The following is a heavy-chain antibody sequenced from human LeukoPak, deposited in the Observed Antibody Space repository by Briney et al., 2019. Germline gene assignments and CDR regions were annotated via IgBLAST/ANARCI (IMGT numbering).Heavy chain of an antibody. CDR3: ARVDDGMCSGGSCYFDY. V-gene: IGHV4-61*01. J-gene: IGHJ4*02. CDR2: IYYSGST. D-gene: IGHD2-15*01. Sequence: PSETLSLTCTVSGVSVSNGRFYWIWIRQPPGKGLEGIGCIYYSGSTKYNTSLKSRVTMSVDTSKNQFSLKLTSVTAADTAVYYCARVDDGMCSGGSCYFDYWGQGTLVTVSS. CDR1: GVSVSNGRFY.